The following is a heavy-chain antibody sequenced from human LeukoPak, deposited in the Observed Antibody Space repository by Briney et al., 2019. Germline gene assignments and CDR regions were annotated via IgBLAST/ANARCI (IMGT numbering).Heavy chain of an antibody. D-gene: IGHD6-13*01. V-gene: IGHV3-23*01. CDR1: GGSISSGGYY. CDR3: AISAQQHRGWSFDY. CDR2: ISGSGGST. J-gene: IGHJ4*02. Sequence: ETLSLTCTVSGGSISSGGYYWSWIRQHPGTGLEWVSAISGSGGSTYYADSVKGRFTISRDNSKNTLYLQMNSLRAEDTAVYYCAISAQQHRGWSFDYWGQGTLVTVSS.